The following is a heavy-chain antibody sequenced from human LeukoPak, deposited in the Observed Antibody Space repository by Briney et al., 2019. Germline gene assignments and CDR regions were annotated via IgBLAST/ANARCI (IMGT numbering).Heavy chain of an antibody. J-gene: IGHJ4*02. CDR3: ARVAAADSYDY. CDR1: GGSFSGYY. CDR2: INHSGST. Sequence: PSETLSLTCAVYGGSFSGYYWSWIRQPPGKGLEWIGEINHSGSTNYNPSLKSRVTISVDASKNQFSLKLSSVTAADTAVYYCARVAAADSYDYWGQGTLVTVSS. V-gene: IGHV4-34*01. D-gene: IGHD2-15*01.